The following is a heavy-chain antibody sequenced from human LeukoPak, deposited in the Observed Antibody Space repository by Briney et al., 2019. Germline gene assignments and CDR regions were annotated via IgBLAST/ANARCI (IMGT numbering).Heavy chain of an antibody. CDR1: DNSIIGSSYY. V-gene: IGHV4-39*01. CDR3: ASVRGVVVVTSTTYIFDF. J-gene: IGHJ4*02. Sequence: SETLSLTCTVSDNSIIGSSYYWGWIRQSPGKGLEWIGSISSAGHTYYNPSLYSRVTISVDTSKNQFSLNLQSVTAADTAVYYCASVRGVVVVTSTTYIFDFWGQGTLVTVTS. CDR2: ISSAGHT. D-gene: IGHD2-15*01.